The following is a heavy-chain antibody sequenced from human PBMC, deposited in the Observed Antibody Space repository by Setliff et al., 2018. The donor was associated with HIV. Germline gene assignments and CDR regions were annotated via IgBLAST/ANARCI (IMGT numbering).Heavy chain of an antibody. Sequence: SETLSLTCTVSGGSTSNEYWSWIRQPPGKGLEWIGYIYDSGSPKYNPSLKSRVTISIDTSKSQISLKLTSVTAADTAMYYCARGVARQVVIDRWFDPWGQGTPVTVSS. D-gene: IGHD2-21*01. CDR3: ARGVARQVVIDRWFDP. CDR1: GGSTSNEY. CDR2: IYDSGSP. V-gene: IGHV4-59*01. J-gene: IGHJ5*02.